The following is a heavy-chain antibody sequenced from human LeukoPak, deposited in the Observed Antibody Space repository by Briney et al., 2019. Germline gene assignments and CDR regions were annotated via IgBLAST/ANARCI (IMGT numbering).Heavy chain of an antibody. CDR2: IYTSGST. Sequence: TSETLSLTCTVSGGSISSGIYYWSWIRQPAGKGLEWIGRIYTSGSTNYNPSLKSRVTISVDTSKNQFSLKLNSVSAADTAVYYCARDGAVDILTGYGAFDIWGQGTMVTVSS. CDR3: ARDGAVDILTGYGAFDI. D-gene: IGHD3-9*01. V-gene: IGHV4-61*02. CDR1: GGSISSGIYY. J-gene: IGHJ3*02.